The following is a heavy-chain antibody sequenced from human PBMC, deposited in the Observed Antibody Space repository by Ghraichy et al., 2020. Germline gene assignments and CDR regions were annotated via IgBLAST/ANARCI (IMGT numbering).Heavy chain of an antibody. J-gene: IGHJ6*02. D-gene: IGHD2-2*01. CDR3: ARYCSTAITCRFPRMDV. V-gene: IGHV4-31*03. CDR1: GGSVSSGASY. CDR2: IYYSGST. Sequence: SETLSLTCTVSGGSVSSGASYWSWIRQHPGKGLEWIGYIYYSGSTYYNPSLKSRVAISVDMSKNQFSLKLSSVTAADTAVYYCARYCSTAITCRFPRMDVWGQGTTVSVSS.